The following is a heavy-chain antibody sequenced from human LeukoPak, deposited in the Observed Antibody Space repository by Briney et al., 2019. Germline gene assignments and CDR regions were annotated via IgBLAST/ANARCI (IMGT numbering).Heavy chain of an antibody. CDR3: ARLGFYYGSGIHAFDI. V-gene: IGHV4-34*01. CDR1: GGSFSGYY. J-gene: IGHJ3*02. Sequence: SETLSLTCAVYGGSFSGYYWSWIRQPPGKGLEWIGEINHSGSTNYNPSLKSRVTISVDTSKNQFSLKLSSVTAADTAVYYCARLGFYYGSGIHAFDIWGQGTMVTVSS. D-gene: IGHD3-10*01. CDR2: INHSGST.